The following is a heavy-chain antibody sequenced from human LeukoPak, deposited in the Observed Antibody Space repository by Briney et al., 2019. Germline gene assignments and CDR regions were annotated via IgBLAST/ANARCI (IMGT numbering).Heavy chain of an antibody. V-gene: IGHV3-23*01. CDR3: AKDISDGYNYGNDAFDI. CDR1: GFTFSSYA. CDR2: ISGSGGST. Sequence: GGSLRLSCAASGFTFSSYAMSWVCQAPGKGLEWVSAISGSGGSTYYADSVKGRFTISRDNSKNSLYLQMNSLRAEDTALYYCAKDISDGYNYGNDAFDIWGQGTMVTVSS. D-gene: IGHD5-24*01. J-gene: IGHJ3*02.